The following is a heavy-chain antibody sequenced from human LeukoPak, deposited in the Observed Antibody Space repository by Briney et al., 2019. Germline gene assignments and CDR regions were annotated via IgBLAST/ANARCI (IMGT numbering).Heavy chain of an antibody. CDR3: ARHRYWSYDY. D-gene: IGHD3-10*01. V-gene: IGHV4-38-2*01. J-gene: IGHJ4*02. CDR1: GYSISSGYY. CDR2: VYHSGSR. Sequence: SETLSLTCAVSGYSISSGYYWGWIRQPPGRGLEWIGSVYHSGSRYYNPSLKSRVTISLDMSNNQFSLRLSSVTAADTAVYYCARHRYWSYDYWGQETLVTVSS.